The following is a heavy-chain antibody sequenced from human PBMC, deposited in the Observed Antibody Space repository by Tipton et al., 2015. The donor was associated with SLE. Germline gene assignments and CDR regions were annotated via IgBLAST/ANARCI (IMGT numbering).Heavy chain of an antibody. J-gene: IGHJ4*02. D-gene: IGHD2-2*01. V-gene: IGHV3-30*04. CDR1: GFTFSSYA. CDR3: ARDGAYCSSSSCPGPFYDY. CDR2: ISYDGSNK. Sequence: RSLRLSCAASGFTFSSYAMHWVRQAPGKGLECVAVISYDGSNKNYADSVKGRFTIARDNSKNTLYLQMNSLRAEDTAVYYCARDGAYCSSSSCPGPFYDYWGQGTLVTVSS.